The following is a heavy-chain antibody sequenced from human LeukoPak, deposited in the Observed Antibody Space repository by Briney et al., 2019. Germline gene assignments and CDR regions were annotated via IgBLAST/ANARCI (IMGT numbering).Heavy chain of an antibody. CDR1: GYTFTGYY. CDR2: INPNSGGT. CDR3: ARGADKVLALLTTDFDY. V-gene: IGHV1-2*02. J-gene: IGHJ4*02. D-gene: IGHD4-17*01. Sequence: GASVKVSCKASGYTFTGYYMHWVRQAPGQGLEWMGWINPNSGGTNYAQKFQGRVTMTRDTSISTVYMELSRLRSDDTAVYYCARGADKVLALLTTDFDYWGQGTLVTVSS.